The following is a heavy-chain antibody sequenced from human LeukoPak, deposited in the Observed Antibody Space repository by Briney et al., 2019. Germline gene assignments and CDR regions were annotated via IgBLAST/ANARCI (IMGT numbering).Heavy chain of an antibody. CDR2: INPNSGGT. Sequence: ASVKVPCKASGYTFTGYYMHWVRQAPGQGLEWMGWINPNSGGTNYAQKFQGRVTMTRDTSISTAYMELSRLRSDDTAVYYCARDLYYYDSSGYVDYWGQGTLVTVSS. D-gene: IGHD3-22*01. J-gene: IGHJ4*02. CDR3: ARDLYYYDSSGYVDY. CDR1: GYTFTGYY. V-gene: IGHV1-2*02.